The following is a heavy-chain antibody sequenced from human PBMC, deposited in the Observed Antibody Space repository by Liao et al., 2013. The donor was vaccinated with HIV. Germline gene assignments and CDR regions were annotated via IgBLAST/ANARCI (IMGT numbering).Heavy chain of an antibody. Sequence: QVQLQQWGAGLLKPSETLSLTCDVYGGSLSGGCIWNWIRQSPGKGLEWIGELTHGGDANYNASLKSRVSISQDTSTNQFSLTLTSVTAADTALYFCAGGVTTLDRRLLPKPLHVWSQGTVVTVSS. CDR1: GGSLSGGCI. CDR3: AGGVTTLDRRLLPKPLHV. V-gene: IGHV4-34*01. CDR2: LTHGGDA. D-gene: IGHD1-1*01. J-gene: IGHJ3*01.